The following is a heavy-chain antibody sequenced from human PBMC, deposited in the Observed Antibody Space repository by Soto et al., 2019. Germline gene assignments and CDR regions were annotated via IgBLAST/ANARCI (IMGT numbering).Heavy chain of an antibody. CDR3: AGPEIGIGGDAFDI. CDR1: GGSISSYY. Sequence: QVQLQESGPGLVKPSETLSLTCTVSGGSISSYYWSWIRQPPGKGLEWIGYNYYRGSTNYNPSLKRRVTIAVDTSKNQFSLKLGSGTAADTAGYYCAGPEIGIGGDAFDIWGQGTMVTVSS. CDR2: NYYRGST. J-gene: IGHJ3*02. V-gene: IGHV4-59*08. D-gene: IGHD1-26*01.